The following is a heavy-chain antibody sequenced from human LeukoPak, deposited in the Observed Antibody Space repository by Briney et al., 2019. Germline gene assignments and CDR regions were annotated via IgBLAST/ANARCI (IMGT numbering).Heavy chain of an antibody. Sequence: PGGSLRPSCAASGFTFSSYGMHWVRQAPGKGLEWVAVISYDGSNKYYADSVKGRFTISRDNSKNTLYLQMNSLRAEDTAVYYCAKDYYDSSSAPSDYWGQGTLVTVS. CDR1: GFTFSSYG. J-gene: IGHJ4*02. V-gene: IGHV3-30*18. CDR2: ISYDGSNK. D-gene: IGHD3-22*01. CDR3: AKDYYDSSSAPSDY.